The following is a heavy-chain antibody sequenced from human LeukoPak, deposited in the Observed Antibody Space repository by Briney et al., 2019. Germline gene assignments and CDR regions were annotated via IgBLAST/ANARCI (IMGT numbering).Heavy chain of an antibody. Sequence: PSETLSLTCTVSGGSISSSNYYWGWIRQPPGKGLEWIGYIYYSASTNYNPSLKSRVTISVDTSKNQFSLKLSSVTAADTAVYYCARRPYGGNFDYWGQGTLVTVSS. D-gene: IGHD3-16*01. J-gene: IGHJ4*02. CDR1: GGSISSSNYY. CDR3: ARRPYGGNFDY. CDR2: IYYSAST. V-gene: IGHV4-61*05.